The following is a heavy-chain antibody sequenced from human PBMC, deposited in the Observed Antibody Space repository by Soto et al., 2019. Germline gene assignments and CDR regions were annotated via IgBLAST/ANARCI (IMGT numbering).Heavy chain of an antibody. CDR2: IWYDGSNK. J-gene: IGHJ6*02. Sequence: QVQLVESGGGVVQPGRSLRLSCAASGFTFSSYGMHWVRQAPGKGLEWVAVIWYDGSNKYYADSVKGRFTISRDNSKNTLHLQMNSRRAEDTAVYYCARGRTIFEVAIWTPRRAGYRMEVWGQRTTVTVSS. CDR3: ARGRTIFEVAIWTPRRAGYRMEV. V-gene: IGHV3-33*01. CDR1: GFTFSSYG. D-gene: IGHD3-3*01.